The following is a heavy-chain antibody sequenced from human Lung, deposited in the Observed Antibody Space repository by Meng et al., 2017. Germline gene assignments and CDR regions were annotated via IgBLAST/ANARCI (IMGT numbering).Heavy chain of an antibody. CDR2: LSGGGFTT. D-gene: IGHD3-10*01. Sequence: VQLGESGGGFGQPGGALALACAASGFSFSSYAMSWVRHAPGKGLEWVSALSGGGFTTYYADSVKGRFAISRHNSKNTLYLQMNSLRAEDTALYYCAKYSYGLGDYLDYWGQGALVTVSS. V-gene: IGHV3-23*04. CDR3: AKYSYGLGDYLDY. J-gene: IGHJ4*02. CDR1: GFSFSSYA.